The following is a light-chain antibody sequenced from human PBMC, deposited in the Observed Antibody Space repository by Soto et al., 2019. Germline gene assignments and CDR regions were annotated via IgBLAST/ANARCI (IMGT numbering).Light chain of an antibody. J-gene: IGKJ5*01. CDR3: QQYEIYPIT. CDR2: KAS. CDR1: QSINSW. V-gene: IGKV1-5*03. Sequence: DIQMTQSPSTLSASVGDRVTITCRASQSINSWLAWYQQKPGKAPKLLIYKASSLESGVPSRFSGSGSGTEFTLTLSSLQPDDFAPYYCQQYEIYPITFGQGTRLEMK.